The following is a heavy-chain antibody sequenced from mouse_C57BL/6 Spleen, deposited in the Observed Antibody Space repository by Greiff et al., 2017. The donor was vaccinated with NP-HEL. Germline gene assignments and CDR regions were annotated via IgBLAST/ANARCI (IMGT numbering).Heavy chain of an antibody. CDR3: ARERSLDY. V-gene: IGHV5-4*01. Sequence: EVKLQESGGGLVKPGGSLKLSCAASGFTFSSYAMSWVRQTPEKRLEWVATISDGGSYTYYPDNVKGRFTISRDNAKNNLYLQMSHLKSEDTAMYYCARERSLDYWGQGTTLTVSS. CDR2: ISDGGSYT. CDR1: GFTFSSYA. J-gene: IGHJ2*01.